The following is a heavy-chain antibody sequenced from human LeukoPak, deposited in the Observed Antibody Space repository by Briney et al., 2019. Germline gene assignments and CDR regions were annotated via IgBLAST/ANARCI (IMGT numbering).Heavy chain of an antibody. J-gene: IGHJ3*02. CDR1: GFTFSSYG. Sequence: GGSLRLSCAASGFTFSSYGMHWVRQAPGKGLEWVAAISYDGSNKYYADSVKGRFTISRDNSKNTLYLQMNSLRAEDTAVYYCVNLSGYDVGPDAFDIWGQGTMVTVSS. CDR3: VNLSGYDVGPDAFDI. D-gene: IGHD5-12*01. CDR2: ISYDGSNK. V-gene: IGHV3-30*18.